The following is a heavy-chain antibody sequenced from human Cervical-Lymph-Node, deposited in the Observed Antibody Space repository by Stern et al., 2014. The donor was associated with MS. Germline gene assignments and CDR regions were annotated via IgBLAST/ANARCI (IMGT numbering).Heavy chain of an antibody. Sequence: VQLVQSGAELLRPGESLKISCKGSGFKFSIYWIAWVRQLPGKGLEWMGIISPGDSETSYSPSFQSKVTMHAEKYTSTPYLQLSSLNASDTAMYFCARQTTAWASDVWGQGTLVTVSS. V-gene: IGHV5-51*01. CDR2: ISPGDSET. CDR3: ARQTTAWASDV. J-gene: IGHJ4*02. D-gene: IGHD1-14*01. CDR1: GFKFSIYW.